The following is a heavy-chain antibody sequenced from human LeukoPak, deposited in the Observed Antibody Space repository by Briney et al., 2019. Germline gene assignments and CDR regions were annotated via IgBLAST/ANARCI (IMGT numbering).Heavy chain of an antibody. CDR1: GFTFSDYA. Sequence: PGGSLRLSCIASGFTFSDYAMSWARQSPGKGLEWVSSISGGDSGSTYYADSVQGRFTISRDNSKNTLYLQMNSLRAEDTAVYYCAKDQADIVVHVGPFDYWGQGTPVTVSS. CDR2: ISGGDSGST. J-gene: IGHJ4*02. CDR3: AKDQADIVVHVGPFDY. D-gene: IGHD2-21*01. V-gene: IGHV3-23*01.